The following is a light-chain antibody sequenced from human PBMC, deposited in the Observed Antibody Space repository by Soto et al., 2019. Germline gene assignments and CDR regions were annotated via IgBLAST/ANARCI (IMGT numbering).Light chain of an antibody. V-gene: IGKV1-5*01. CDR3: QQYNSYSPWT. CDR2: DAS. CDR1: QSISSW. Sequence: DIQMTQSPSTLSASVGDRVTITCRASQSISSWLAWYQQKPGKAPTLLIYDASSLESGVPSRFSGSGSGTELTLTLSSLQPDDFASYYCQQYNSYSPWTFGQGTKVEIK. J-gene: IGKJ1*01.